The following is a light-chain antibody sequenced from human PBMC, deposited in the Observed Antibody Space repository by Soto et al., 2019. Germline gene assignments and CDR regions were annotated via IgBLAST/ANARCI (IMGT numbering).Light chain of an antibody. J-gene: IGKJ1*01. CDR3: QRYNSAPWT. CDR1: HGISNY. Sequence: DIQMTQSPSSLSASVGDRVTITCRASHGISNYLAWYQQKPVKVPKLLIYAASTLQSGVPSRFSGSGSGTDFTLTISSLQPEDVATYYCQRYNSAPWTFGQGTKVEIK. V-gene: IGKV1-27*01. CDR2: AAS.